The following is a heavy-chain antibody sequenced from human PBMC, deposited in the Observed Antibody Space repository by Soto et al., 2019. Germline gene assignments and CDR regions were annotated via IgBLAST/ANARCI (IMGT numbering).Heavy chain of an antibody. Sequence: ASVKVSCKASGYTFTSYAMHWVRQAPGQRLEWMGWINAGNGNAKYSQKFQGRVTITRDTSASTAYMELSSLRSEDTAVYYCAREGYSSSWFDYWGQGTLVTVSS. CDR1: GYTFTSYA. J-gene: IGHJ4*02. D-gene: IGHD6-13*01. CDR2: INAGNGNA. V-gene: IGHV1-3*01. CDR3: AREGYSSSWFDY.